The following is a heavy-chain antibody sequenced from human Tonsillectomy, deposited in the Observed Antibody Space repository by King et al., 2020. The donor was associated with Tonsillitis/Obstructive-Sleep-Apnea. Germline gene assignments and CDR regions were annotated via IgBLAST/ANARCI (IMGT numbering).Heavy chain of an antibody. Sequence: VQLVESGGGLVQPGRSLRLSCAASGFTFDDYAMHWVRQAPGKGLEWVSGISWNSGSIGYADSVKGRFTISRNNAKNSLYLQMNSLRAADTALYYCAKDLHAPDSSGTLDYWGQGTLVTVSS. CDR1: GFTFDDYA. D-gene: IGHD3-22*01. CDR2: ISWNSGSI. J-gene: IGHJ4*02. CDR3: AKDLHAPDSSGTLDY. V-gene: IGHV3-9*01.